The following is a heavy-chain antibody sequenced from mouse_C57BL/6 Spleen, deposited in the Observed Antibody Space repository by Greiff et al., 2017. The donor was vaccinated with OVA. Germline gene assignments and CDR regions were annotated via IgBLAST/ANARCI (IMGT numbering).Heavy chain of an antibody. CDR3: AREDYGSSSYFDY. CDR2: ISSGGSYT. J-gene: IGHJ2*01. V-gene: IGHV5-6*01. CDR1: GFTFSSYG. Sequence: EVQRVESGGDLVKPGGSLKLSCAASGFTFSSYGMSWVRQTPDQRLEWVATISSGGSYTYYPDSVKGRFTISRDNAKNTLYLQMSSLKSEDTAMYYCAREDYGSSSYFDYWGQGTTLTVSS. D-gene: IGHD1-1*01.